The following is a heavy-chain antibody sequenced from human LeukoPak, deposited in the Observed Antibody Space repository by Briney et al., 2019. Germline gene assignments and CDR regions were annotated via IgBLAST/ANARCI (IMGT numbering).Heavy chain of an antibody. CDR3: AKSLDYDGNRARLDF. CDR1: GFTFSTYG. Sequence: PGGSLRLSCAASGFTFSTYGMNWVRQAPGKGLEWVSAVSGSGSTTYYARSVKGRFTVSRDSSKNTLYLQMNSLRVDDTAVYYCAKSLDYDGNRARLDFWGQGTLVTVSS. V-gene: IGHV3-23*01. J-gene: IGHJ4*02. D-gene: IGHD4-23*01. CDR2: VSGSGSTT.